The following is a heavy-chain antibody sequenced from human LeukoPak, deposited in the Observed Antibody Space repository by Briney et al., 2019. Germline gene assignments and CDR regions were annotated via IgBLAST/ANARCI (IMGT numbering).Heavy chain of an antibody. CDR3: ARGPPFCSVGVCYTSLFDF. CDR2: ISYDGITK. CDR1: GFRFSGHV. Sequence: GGSLRPSCAGSGFRFSGHVMHGVRQAPGKGLEWVALISYDGITKYYADSVKGRFTISRDNSRNTLYMEMNRLRADDTAVYYCARGPPFCSVGVCYTSLFDFWGQGTLVTVSS. J-gene: IGHJ4*02. V-gene: IGHV3-30*03. D-gene: IGHD2-8*02.